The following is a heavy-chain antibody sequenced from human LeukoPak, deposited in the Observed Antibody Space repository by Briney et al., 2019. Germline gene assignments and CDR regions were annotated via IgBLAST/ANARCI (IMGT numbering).Heavy chain of an antibody. CDR3: ARDRGSGSYNYFDY. CDR2: IYYSGST. D-gene: IGHD3-10*01. CDR1: GGXISNYY. J-gene: IGHJ4*02. V-gene: IGHV4-59*01. Sequence: SETLSLTCTVSGGXISNYYWSWIRQPPGKGLEWLGYIYYSGSTNYNPSLKSRVTISVDTSKNQFSLKLSSVTAADTAVYYCARDRGSGSYNYFDYWGQGTLVTVSS.